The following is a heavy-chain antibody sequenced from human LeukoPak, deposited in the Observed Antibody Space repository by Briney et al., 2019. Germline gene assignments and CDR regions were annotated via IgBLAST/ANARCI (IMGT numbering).Heavy chain of an antibody. CDR2: ISYDGSNK. CDR1: GFTFSSYA. J-gene: IGHJ4*02. CDR3: ARDLEAFKSGYLGVHY. Sequence: PGGSLRLSCAASGFTFSSYAMHWVRQAPGKGLEWVAVISYDGSNKYYADSVKGRFTISRDNSKNTLYLQMNSLRAEDTAVYYCARDLEAFKSGYLGVHYWGQGTLVTVSS. D-gene: IGHD5-12*01. V-gene: IGHV3-30-3*01.